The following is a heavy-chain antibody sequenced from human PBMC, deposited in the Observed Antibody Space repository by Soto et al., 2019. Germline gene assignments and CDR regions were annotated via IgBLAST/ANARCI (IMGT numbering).Heavy chain of an antibody. CDR3: GRDGWELLSLGIDP. Sequence: EVQLVESGGGLVQPGGSLRLSCAASGFTFSSYEMNWVRQAPGKGLEWVSYISSGGTNMYYADSVKGRFTISRDNAKSSLYLPMNALRAEDTAVYYCGRDGWELLSLGIDPLGQGTLVTVSS. D-gene: IGHD1-26*01. CDR2: ISSGGTNM. CDR1: GFTFSSYE. J-gene: IGHJ5*02. V-gene: IGHV3-48*03.